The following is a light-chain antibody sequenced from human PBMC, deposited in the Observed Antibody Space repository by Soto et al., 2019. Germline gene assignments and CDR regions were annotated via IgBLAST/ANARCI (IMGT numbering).Light chain of an antibody. V-gene: IGKV3-11*01. CDR3: QKRSNWPQVT. CDR2: DAS. CDR1: QSVINY. Sequence: LWTPSRAPLSLYQGARDPLSGRASQSVINYLAWYQQQPGQAHRLIIYDASTSASRIPPRFSGSGSGTDFTLTISSLDTEDLAVYYCQKRSNWPQVTVGGGTLVDIK. J-gene: IGKJ4*01.